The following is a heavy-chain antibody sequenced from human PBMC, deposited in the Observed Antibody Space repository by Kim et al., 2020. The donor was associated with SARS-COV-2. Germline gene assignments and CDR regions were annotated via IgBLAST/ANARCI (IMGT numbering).Heavy chain of an antibody. Sequence: SETLSLTCTVSGVSITTYYWSWIRQAAGRGLEWIGRIYFTGITKYNPSLESRVTMSIDTSTSQFSLTLTSVTAADTAVYYCVRSYIDPYFYDSWGQGTLV. J-gene: IGHJ4*02. D-gene: IGHD3-9*01. CDR3: VRSYIDPYFYDS. V-gene: IGHV4-4*07. CDR2: IYFTGIT. CDR1: GVSITTYY.